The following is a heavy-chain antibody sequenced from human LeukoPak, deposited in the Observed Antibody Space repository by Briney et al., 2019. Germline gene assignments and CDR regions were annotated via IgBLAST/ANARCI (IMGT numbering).Heavy chain of an antibody. Sequence: GGSLRLSCEASGFTFGNYAMNWVRQAPGKGLEWVSTISGTGSSTYYADSAKGRFTISRDNSKDTLFLQLNSLTAADTAMYFCARDQSSSWIDWGQGTLVTVSS. D-gene: IGHD6-13*01. CDR3: ARDQSSSWID. CDR2: ISGTGSST. CDR1: GFTFGNYA. V-gene: IGHV3-23*01. J-gene: IGHJ4*02.